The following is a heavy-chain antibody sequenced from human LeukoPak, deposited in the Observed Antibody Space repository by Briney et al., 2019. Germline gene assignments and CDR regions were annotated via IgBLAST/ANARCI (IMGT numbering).Heavy chain of an antibody. CDR1: GGTISSYY. V-gene: IGHV4-59*01. Sequence: SETLSLTCTASGGTISSYYWSWIRQPPGKGLEWVGSIYYSGSTNYNPSLKSRVTISLDTTKSQSSLKLSSVTAADTAVYYCARFSSGWYYPGGFDPWGQGTLVTVSS. CDR3: ARFSSGWYYPGGFDP. CDR2: IYYSGST. J-gene: IGHJ5*02. D-gene: IGHD6-19*01.